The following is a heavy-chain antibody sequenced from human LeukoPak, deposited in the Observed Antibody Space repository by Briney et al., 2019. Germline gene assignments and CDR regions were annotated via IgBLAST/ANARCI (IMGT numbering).Heavy chain of an antibody. CDR3: ARLSFGSGIGY. Sequence: GESLKISCKAFGYTFSSYWIGWVRQMPGKGLEWMGIIYLGDSDTKYSTSFQGQVTISADKSISTAYVQWSSLKASDTAMYYCARLSFGSGIGYWGQGTLVTVSS. CDR1: GYTFSSYW. J-gene: IGHJ4*02. CDR2: IYLGDSDT. V-gene: IGHV5-51*01. D-gene: IGHD3-10*01.